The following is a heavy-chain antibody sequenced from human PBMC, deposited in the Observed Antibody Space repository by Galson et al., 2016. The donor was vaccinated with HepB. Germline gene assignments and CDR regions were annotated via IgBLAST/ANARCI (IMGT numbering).Heavy chain of an antibody. J-gene: IGHJ4*02. V-gene: IGHV1-18*01. CDR2: ISTYSGNP. CDR1: GYTFTTSG. D-gene: IGHD2/OR15-2a*01. Sequence: SVKVSCKASGYTFTTSGISWVRQAPGQGLEWMGWISTYSGNPKYAQKFQGGLTLTTGSSTTTAYMELRSLRFDDTALYYCARDVQYRFDSWGQGTLVTVSS. CDR3: ARDVQYRFDS.